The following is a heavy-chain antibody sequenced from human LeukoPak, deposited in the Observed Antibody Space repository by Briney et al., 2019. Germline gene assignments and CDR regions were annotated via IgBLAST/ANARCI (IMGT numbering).Heavy chain of an antibody. CDR2: LYPGVST. J-gene: IGHJ6*03. V-gene: IGHV4-4*07. Sequence: SETLSLTCTVSGGPIYSYYWIWIRRTAGKGLEWIGRLYPGVSTNYNPSLKSRVTMSVDTSKNQFALKLSAVTAADTAVYYCARLKFYDSTGYSPGHYMDVWGKGTTVTVSS. D-gene: IGHD3-22*01. CDR3: ARLKFYDSTGYSPGHYMDV. CDR1: GGPIYSYY.